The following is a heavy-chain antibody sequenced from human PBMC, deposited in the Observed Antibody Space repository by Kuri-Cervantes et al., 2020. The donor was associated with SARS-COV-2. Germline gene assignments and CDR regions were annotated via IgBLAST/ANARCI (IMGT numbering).Heavy chain of an antibody. J-gene: IGHJ4*02. D-gene: IGHD2-2*01. CDR1: GFTFSSYS. CDR3: ARDQGGSTRHFDY. Sequence: LSLTCAASGFTFSSYSMNWVRQAPGKGLEWVSYISSSSSTIYYADSVKGRFTISRDNAKNSLYLQMNSLRDEDTAVYYCARDQGGSTRHFDYWGQGTLVTVSS. V-gene: IGHV3-48*02. CDR2: ISSSSSTI.